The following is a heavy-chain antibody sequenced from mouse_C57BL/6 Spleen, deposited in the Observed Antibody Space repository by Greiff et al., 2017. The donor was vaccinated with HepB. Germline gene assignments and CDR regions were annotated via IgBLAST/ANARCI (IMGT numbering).Heavy chain of an antibody. CDR2: INPSSGYT. V-gene: IGHV1-4*01. CDR1: GYTFTSYT. Sequence: QVQLQQSGAELARPGASVKMSCKASGYTFTSYTMHWVKQRPVQGLEWIGYINPSSGYTKYNQKFKDKATLTADKSSSTAYMQLSSLTSEDSAVYYCANYYGSSYYYAMDYWGQGTSVTVSS. D-gene: IGHD1-1*01. J-gene: IGHJ4*01. CDR3: ANYYGSSYYYAMDY.